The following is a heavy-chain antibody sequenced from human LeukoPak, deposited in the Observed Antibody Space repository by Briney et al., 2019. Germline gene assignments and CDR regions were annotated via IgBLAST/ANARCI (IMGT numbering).Heavy chain of an antibody. D-gene: IGHD3-10*01. CDR3: TAGSGSYYKYYFDY. V-gene: IGHV3-15*01. CDR1: GFTFSNAW. CDR2: IKSKTDGGTT. J-gene: IGHJ4*02. Sequence: SGGSLRLSCAASGFTFSNAWMSWVRQAPGKGLEWVGRIKSKTDGGTTDYAAPVKGRFTTSRDDSKNTLYLQMNSLKTEDTAVYYCTAGSGSYYKYYFDYWGQGTLVTVSP.